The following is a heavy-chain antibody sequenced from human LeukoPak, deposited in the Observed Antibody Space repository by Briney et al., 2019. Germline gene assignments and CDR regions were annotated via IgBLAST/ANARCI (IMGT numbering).Heavy chain of an antibody. CDR1: GFTFSNAW. V-gene: IGHV3-15*01. D-gene: IGHD3-3*01. CDR3: TTVREFWSGLFDY. CDR2: IKSKTDGGTT. Sequence: GGSLRLSCAASGFTFSNAWMSWVRQAPGKGLEWVGRIKSKTDGGTTDYAAPVKGRFTISRDDSKNTLYLQMNSLKTEDTAVYYCTTVREFWSGLFDYWGQGPRSPSPQ. J-gene: IGHJ4*02.